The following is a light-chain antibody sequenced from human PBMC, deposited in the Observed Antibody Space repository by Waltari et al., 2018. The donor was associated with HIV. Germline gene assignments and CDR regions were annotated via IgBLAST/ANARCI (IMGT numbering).Light chain of an antibody. CDR1: QSVSSN. Sequence: EKVMTQSPATLSVSPGERATLSCRASQSVSSNLAWYQQKPGQAPRLLIYDASTRATGITGRFSGSGSGTEFTLTISSLQSEDFAVYYCQQYNSWPITFGQGTRLEIK. V-gene: IGKV3-15*01. J-gene: IGKJ5*01. CDR3: QQYNSWPIT. CDR2: DAS.